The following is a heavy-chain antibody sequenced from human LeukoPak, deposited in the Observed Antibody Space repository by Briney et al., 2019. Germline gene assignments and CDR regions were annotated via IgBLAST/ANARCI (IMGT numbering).Heavy chain of an antibody. CDR3: ARGAGYDILTGYYEMDWFDP. CDR2: IIPIFGTA. V-gene: IGHV1-69*05. J-gene: IGHJ5*02. Sequence: SVKVSCKASGGTFSSYAISWVRQAPGQGLEWMGGIIPIFGTANYAQKFQGRVTITTDESTSTAYMELSSLRSEDTAVYYCARGAGYDILTGYYEMDWFDPWGQGTLVTVSS. CDR1: GGTFSSYA. D-gene: IGHD3-9*01.